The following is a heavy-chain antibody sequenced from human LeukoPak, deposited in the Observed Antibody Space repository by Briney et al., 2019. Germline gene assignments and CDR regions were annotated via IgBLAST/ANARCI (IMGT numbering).Heavy chain of an antibody. CDR2: IYPGDSAT. J-gene: IGHJ1*01. V-gene: IGHV5-51*01. D-gene: IGHD3-9*01. CDR1: GARFISNW. Sequence: GESLQIPSQASGARFISNWIVGSGQLPGKGLEWLGIIYPGDSATRYSPSFEGQLTISADKSSSTPLLQWISLLGSDPAISSCRRLYVLTSYYSDVDFQLWGQGTLVTVSS. CDR3: RRLYVLTSYYSDVDFQL.